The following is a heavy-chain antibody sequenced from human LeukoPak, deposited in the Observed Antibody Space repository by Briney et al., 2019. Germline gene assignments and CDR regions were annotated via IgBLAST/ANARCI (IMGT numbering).Heavy chain of an antibody. Sequence: GGSLRLSCAASGFTFSSYGMHWVRQAPGKGLEWVAVIGYDGSNKYYADSVKGRFTISRDNSKNTLYLQMNSLRAEDTAVYYCARTKQWLAPRGHYYYYYMDVWGKGTTVTVSS. J-gene: IGHJ6*03. D-gene: IGHD6-19*01. CDR3: ARTKQWLAPRGHYYYYYMDV. CDR2: IGYDGSNK. V-gene: IGHV3-33*01. CDR1: GFTFSSYG.